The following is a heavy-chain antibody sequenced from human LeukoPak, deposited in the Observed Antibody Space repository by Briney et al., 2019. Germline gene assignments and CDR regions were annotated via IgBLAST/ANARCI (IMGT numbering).Heavy chain of an antibody. J-gene: IGHJ4*02. CDR1: GYTFTGYY. CDR2: INPNSGGT. CDR3: ARDDRFLEWSHFDY. V-gene: IGHV1-2*02. Sequence: GASVKVSCKASGYTFTGYYMHWVRQAPGQGLEWMGWINPNSGGTNYAQKFQGRVTMTRDTSISTAYMELSRLRSDDTAVYYCARDDRFLEWSHFDYWGQGTLVTVSS. D-gene: IGHD3-3*01.